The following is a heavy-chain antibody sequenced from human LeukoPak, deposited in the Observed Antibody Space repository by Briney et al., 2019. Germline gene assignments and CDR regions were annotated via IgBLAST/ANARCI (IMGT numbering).Heavy chain of an antibody. CDR1: GGSIGTYY. V-gene: IGHV4-59*01. D-gene: IGHD4-17*01. J-gene: IGHJ4*02. CDR3: ARERDYGDRLFDS. CDR2: ISYSGST. Sequence: PSETLSLTWTVSGGSIGTYYWTWIRQPPGKGLEWIGYISYSGSTNYNPSLKSRVTTSIDTSKNQFSLKLSSVTAADTAVYYCARERDYGDRLFDSWGQGTLVTVSS.